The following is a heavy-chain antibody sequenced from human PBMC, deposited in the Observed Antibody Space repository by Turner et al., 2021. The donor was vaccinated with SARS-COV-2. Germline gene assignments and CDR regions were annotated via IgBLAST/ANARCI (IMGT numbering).Heavy chain of an antibody. V-gene: IGHV4-59*08. Sequence: QVQLQESGPGLVKPSETLSLTCTVSGGSISIYYWSWIRQPPGKGLEWIGYIYHGGSTKYNPSLKSRVTIAVDTSKNQFSLILSSVTAADTAVYYCARLYTYAEFYFDYWGQGALVTVSS. CDR2: IYHGGST. CDR3: ARLYTYAEFYFDY. J-gene: IGHJ4*02. D-gene: IGHD5-18*01. CDR1: GGSISIYY.